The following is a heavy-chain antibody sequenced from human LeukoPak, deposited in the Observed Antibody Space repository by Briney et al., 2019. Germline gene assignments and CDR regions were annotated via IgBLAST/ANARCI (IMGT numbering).Heavy chain of an antibody. CDR3: AKLVCADCTSSSLTVAFDH. J-gene: IGHJ4*02. D-gene: IGHD2-2*01. CDR2: VNLQGST. CDR1: GGSITNTNY. V-gene: IGHV4-4*02. Sequence: PSGTLSLTCGVSGGSITNTNYWTWVRQPPGKGLEWIGEVNLQGSTNYNPSLMGRVAISVDTSENHISLQLTSVTAADTAVYFCAKLVCADCTSSSLTVAFDHWGQGTLVTVSS.